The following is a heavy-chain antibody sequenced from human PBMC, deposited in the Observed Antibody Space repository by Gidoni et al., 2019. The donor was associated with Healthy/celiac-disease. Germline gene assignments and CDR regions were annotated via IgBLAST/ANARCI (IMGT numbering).Heavy chain of an antibody. D-gene: IGHD6-6*01. V-gene: IGHV4-39*01. CDR1: GGSISSSSYY. Sequence: QLQLQGSGPGLVKPSETLSLTCTVSGGSISSSSYYWGWIRQPPGKGLEWIGSIYYSGSTYYNPSLKSRVTISVDTSKNQFSLKLSSVTAADTAVYYCASGELYSSSSLDYWGQGTLVTVSS. CDR2: IYYSGST. J-gene: IGHJ4*02. CDR3: ASGELYSSSSLDY.